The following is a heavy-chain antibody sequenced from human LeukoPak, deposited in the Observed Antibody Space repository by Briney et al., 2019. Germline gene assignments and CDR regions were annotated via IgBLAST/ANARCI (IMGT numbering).Heavy chain of an antibody. CDR3: AHNKSGSYKFDY. CDR2: IFGSGGTT. CDR1: AFTFNNYA. Sequence: PGGSLRLSCAASAFTFNNYAMSWVRQAPGKGLECVSGIFGSGGTTYYADSVKGRFTISRDNSKNTVYLQMHSLRAEDTAVYYCAHNKSGSYKFDYWGQGTLVTVSS. J-gene: IGHJ4*02. V-gene: IGHV3-23*01. D-gene: IGHD1-26*01.